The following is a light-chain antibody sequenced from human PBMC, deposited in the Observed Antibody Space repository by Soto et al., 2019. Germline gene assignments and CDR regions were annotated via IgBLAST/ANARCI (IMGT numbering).Light chain of an antibody. CDR3: QQANSFPPT. CDR1: QGLSSW. CDR2: AAS. J-gene: IGKJ1*01. Sequence: DIQMTPSPSSVSSSVGDIVTITCRASQGLSSWLAWYQQKPGKAPKLLIYAASSLQSGVPSRFIGSGSGTDCTHSSSSLQPEDFATYYWQQANSFPPTFGQGTKVEIK. V-gene: IGKV1-12*01.